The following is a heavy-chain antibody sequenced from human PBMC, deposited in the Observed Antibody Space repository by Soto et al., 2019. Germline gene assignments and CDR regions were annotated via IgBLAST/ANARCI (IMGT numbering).Heavy chain of an antibody. Sequence: PGGPLRLSCAASGFTVSSNYMSWVRQAPGKGLEWVSVIYSGGSTYYADSVKGRFTISRHNSKNTLYLQMNSLRAEDTAVYYCARSGYSYGVAYFDYWGQGTLVTVSS. D-gene: IGHD5-18*01. CDR1: GFTVSSNY. V-gene: IGHV3-53*04. J-gene: IGHJ4*02. CDR2: IYSGGST. CDR3: ARSGYSYGVAYFDY.